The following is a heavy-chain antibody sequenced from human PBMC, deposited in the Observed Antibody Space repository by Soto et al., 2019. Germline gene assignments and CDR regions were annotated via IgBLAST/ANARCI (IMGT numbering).Heavy chain of an antibody. J-gene: IGHJ4*02. V-gene: IGHV3-23*01. Sequence: GGSLRLSCAASGFTFSSYAMSWVRQAPGKGLEWVSAISGSGGSTYYADSVKGRFTISRDNSKNTLYLQMNSLRAEDTAVYYFAKAVFSYDFWSGYYYFDYWGQGTLVTVSS. CDR3: AKAVFSYDFWSGYYYFDY. D-gene: IGHD3-3*01. CDR1: GFTFSSYA. CDR2: ISGSGGST.